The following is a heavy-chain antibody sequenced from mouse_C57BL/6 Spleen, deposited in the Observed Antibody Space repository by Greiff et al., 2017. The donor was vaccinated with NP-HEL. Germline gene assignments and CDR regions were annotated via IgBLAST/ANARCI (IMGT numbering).Heavy chain of an antibody. V-gene: IGHV1-26*01. Sequence: EVQLQQSGPELVKPGASVKISCQASGYTFTDYYMNWVKQSHGKSLEWIGDINPNNGGTSYNQKFKGNATLTVDKSSSTAYMELRSLTSEDSAVYYCARESLSTMVTRAMDYWGQGTSVTVSS. CDR2: INPNNGGT. D-gene: IGHD2-2*01. CDR3: ARESLSTMVTRAMDY. J-gene: IGHJ4*01. CDR1: GYTFTDYY.